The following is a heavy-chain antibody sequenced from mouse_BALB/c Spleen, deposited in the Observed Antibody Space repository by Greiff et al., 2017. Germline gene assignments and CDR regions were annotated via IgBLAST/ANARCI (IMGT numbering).Heavy chain of an antibody. CDR3: ARHLDYGSSPWFAY. V-gene: IGHV5-6-2*01. CDR2: INSNGGST. Sequence: EVKVEESGGGLVKLGGSLKLSCAASGFTFSSYYMSWVRQTPEKRLELVAAINSNGGSTYYPDTVKGRFTISRDNAKNTLYLQMSSLKSEDTALYYCARHLDYGSSPWFAYWGQGTLVTVSA. J-gene: IGHJ3*01. D-gene: IGHD1-1*01. CDR1: GFTFSSYY.